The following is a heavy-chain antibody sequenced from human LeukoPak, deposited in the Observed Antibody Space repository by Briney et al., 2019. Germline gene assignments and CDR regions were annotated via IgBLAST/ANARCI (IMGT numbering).Heavy chain of an antibody. CDR1: GFTFSTYG. CDR2: ISHSSSYT. V-gene: IGHV3-11*05. Sequence: GGSLRLSCAASGFTFSTYGMSWSRQAPGKGLEWVSYISHSSSYTNYADSVKGRFTISRDNAKNSLYLQMSSLRAEDTATYYSARGHISCGGDCFDYWGQGTLVTVSS. CDR3: ARGHISCGGDCFDY. D-gene: IGHD2-21*01. J-gene: IGHJ4*02.